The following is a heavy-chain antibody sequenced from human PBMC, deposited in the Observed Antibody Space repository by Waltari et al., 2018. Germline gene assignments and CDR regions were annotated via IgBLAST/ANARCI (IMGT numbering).Heavy chain of an antibody. V-gene: IGHV4-34*01. CDR3: TRGGNYDFWSHSPFVDP. D-gene: IGHD3-3*01. J-gene: IGHJ5*02. CDR1: GASSSAYY. CDR2: IRHPGNT. Sequence: QVQLQQWGAGLLKPSETLSLTCSVPGASSSAYYWGWVRHVPGKGLEWIGQIRHPGNTNYNPSLQSRVAISIDTSRNQFSLRVFSVTAADTGLYFCTRGGNYDFWSHSPFVDPWGQGTQVTVSS.